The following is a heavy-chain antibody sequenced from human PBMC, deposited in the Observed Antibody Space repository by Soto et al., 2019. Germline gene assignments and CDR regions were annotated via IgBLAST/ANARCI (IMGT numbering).Heavy chain of an antibody. J-gene: IGHJ5*02. V-gene: IGHV4-31*03. CDR2: IYYSGST. CDR3: ESTAEVVPAAIWFDP. D-gene: IGHD2-2*01. CDR1: GGSISSGGYY. Sequence: PAETLSLTCTVSGGSISSGGYYWSWIGQRPGKGLELIGYIYYSGSTYYNPSLKSRVTISVDTSKNQFSLKLSSVTAADTAVYYCESTAEVVPAAIWFDPWGQGTLVTVSS.